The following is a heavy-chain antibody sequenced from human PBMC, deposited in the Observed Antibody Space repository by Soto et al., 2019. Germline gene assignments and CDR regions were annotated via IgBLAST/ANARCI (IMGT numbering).Heavy chain of an antibody. J-gene: IGHJ6*02. Sequence: ASVKVSCKASGGTFSSYAISWVRQAPGQGLEWMGGIIPIFGTANYAQKFQGRVTITADESTSTAYMELSSLRSEDTAVYYCARAKVKDIVVVPAADPYYYYYGMDVWGQGTTVTVSS. CDR1: GGTFSSYA. V-gene: IGHV1-69*13. CDR2: IIPIFGTA. CDR3: ARAKVKDIVVVPAADPYYYYYGMDV. D-gene: IGHD2-2*01.